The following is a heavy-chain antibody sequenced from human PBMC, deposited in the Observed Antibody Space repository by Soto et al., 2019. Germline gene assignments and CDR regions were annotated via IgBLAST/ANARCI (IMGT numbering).Heavy chain of an antibody. CDR3: ASGGHCSSTSCSDGIDY. Sequence: QVQLVQSGAEVKKPGSSVKVSCKASGGTFSSYTISWVRQAPGQGLEWMGRIIPILGIANYAQKFQGRVTMTADKSTSTADMELSSLRSEDTAVYYCASGGHCSSTSCSDGIDYWGQGTLVTVSS. CDR2: IIPILGIA. CDR1: GGTFSSYT. V-gene: IGHV1-69*02. J-gene: IGHJ4*02. D-gene: IGHD2-2*01.